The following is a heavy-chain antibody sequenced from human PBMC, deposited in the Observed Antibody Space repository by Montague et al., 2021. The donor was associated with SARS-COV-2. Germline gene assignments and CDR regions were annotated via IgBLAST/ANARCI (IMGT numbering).Heavy chain of an antibody. D-gene: IGHD7-27*01. J-gene: IGHJ4*02. CDR2: ITGTSSLV. V-gene: IGHV3-48*02. CDR3: ARSTGHFDY. Sequence: SLRLSCAASGFTFSIYSMNWVRQAPGKVLEWVSYITGTSSLVHXXDSVNGRFTISRDNAQNSLYLQMNSLRDEDTAVYYCARSTGHFDYWGLGTLVTVSS. CDR1: GFTFSIYS.